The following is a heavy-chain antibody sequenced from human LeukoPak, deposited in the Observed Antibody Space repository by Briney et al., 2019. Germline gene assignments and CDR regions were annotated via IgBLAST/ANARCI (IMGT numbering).Heavy chain of an antibody. CDR3: ARDRGGKLRYFDGYFR. J-gene: IGHJ4*02. CDR1: GGSISSYY. CDR2: IYYSGST. V-gene: IGHV4-30-4*08. Sequence: SETLSLTCTVSGGSISSYYWSWIRQPPGKGLEWIGYIYYSGSTYYNPSLKSRVTISVDTSKNQFSLKLSSVTAADTAVYYCARDRGGKLRYFDGYFRWGQGTLVTVSS. D-gene: IGHD3-9*01.